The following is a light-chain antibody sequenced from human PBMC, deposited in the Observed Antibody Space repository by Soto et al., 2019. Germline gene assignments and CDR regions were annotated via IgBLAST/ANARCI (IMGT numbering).Light chain of an antibody. CDR2: DAS. CDR1: SSDVGGYNY. CDR3: SSFAGSDTLVV. Sequence: QSALTQPRSVSGSPGQSVTISCTGTSSDVGGYNYVSWYQQHPGKAPKLMIYDASKRPSGVPDRFSGSKSGNAASLTISGLQAEDEADYYCSSFAGSDTLVVFGGGTQLTVL. J-gene: IGLJ2*01. V-gene: IGLV2-11*01.